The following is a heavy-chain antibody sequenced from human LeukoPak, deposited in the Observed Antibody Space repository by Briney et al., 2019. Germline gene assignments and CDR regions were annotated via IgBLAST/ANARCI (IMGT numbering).Heavy chain of an antibody. J-gene: IGHJ4*02. CDR1: GFTFSGFG. D-gene: IGHD6-19*01. Sequence: PGRSLRLTCAASGFTFSGFGMHWVRQAPAKGREWVAVISFDGSNTYYADSVKGRFTISRDNSKNTLYLQMNSLRAEDTAVYYCAKGPEGSRSSGWGVRMSYFDHWGQGTLATVSS. CDR3: AKGPEGSRSSGWGVRMSYFDH. V-gene: IGHV3-30*18. CDR2: ISFDGSNT.